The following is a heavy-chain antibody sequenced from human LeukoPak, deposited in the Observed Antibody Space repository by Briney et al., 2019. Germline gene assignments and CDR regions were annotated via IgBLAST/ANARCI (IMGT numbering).Heavy chain of an antibody. D-gene: IGHD6-13*01. CDR3: ARDPEYSSSWYLRY. CDR2: IIPIFGTA. Sequence: ASVKVSCKASGGTFSSYAISWVRQAPGQGLEWMGGIIPIFGTANYAQKFQGRVTTTADESTSTAYMELSSLRSEDTAVYYCARDPEYSSSWYLRYWGQGTLVTVSS. V-gene: IGHV1-69*13. CDR1: GGTFSSYA. J-gene: IGHJ4*02.